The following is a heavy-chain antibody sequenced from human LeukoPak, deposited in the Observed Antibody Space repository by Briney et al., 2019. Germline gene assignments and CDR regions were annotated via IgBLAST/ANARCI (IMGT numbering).Heavy chain of an antibody. J-gene: IGHJ4*02. V-gene: IGHV4-59*01. D-gene: IGHD6-19*01. CDR1: GGSISSYY. CDR2: IFYSGST. CDR3: AREKSSGWYGGDFDY. Sequence: SETLSLTCTVSGGSISSYYWSWIRQPPGKGLEWIGYIFYSGSTNYNTSLKGRVTISVDTSKSQFSLNLSSVTAADTAVYYCAREKSSGWYGGDFDYWGQGTLVTVSS.